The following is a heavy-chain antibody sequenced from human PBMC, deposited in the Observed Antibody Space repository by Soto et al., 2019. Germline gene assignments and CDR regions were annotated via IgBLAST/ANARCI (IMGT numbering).Heavy chain of an antibody. D-gene: IGHD1-1*01. V-gene: IGHV3-30-3*01. CDR1: GFTFSSYA. CDR3: ARLERYYYGMDV. Sequence: GGSLRLSCAASGFTFSSYAMHWVRQAPGKGLEWVAVISYDGSNKYYADSVKGRFTISRDNSKNTLYLQMNSLRAEDTAVYYCARLERYYYGMDVWGQGTTVTVSS. CDR2: ISYDGSNK. J-gene: IGHJ6*02.